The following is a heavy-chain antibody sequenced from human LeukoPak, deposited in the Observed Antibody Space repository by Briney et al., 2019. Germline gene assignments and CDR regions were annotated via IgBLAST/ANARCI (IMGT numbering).Heavy chain of an antibody. D-gene: IGHD3-22*01. J-gene: IGHJ4*02. CDR1: GLTFSDYY. Sequence: GGSLRLSCAASGLTFSDYYMTWIRQAPGKGLEWVSSISGIGTTIYSADSVRGRFTVSRDNARNSLFLHMNSLRAEDTAVYYCAVQITMIVVVPYFDYWGQGTLVTVSS. CDR3: AVQITMIVVVPYFDY. V-gene: IGHV3-11*04. CDR2: ISGIGTTI.